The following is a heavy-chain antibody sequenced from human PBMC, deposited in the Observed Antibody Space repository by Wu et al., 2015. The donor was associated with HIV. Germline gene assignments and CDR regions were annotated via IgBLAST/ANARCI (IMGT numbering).Heavy chain of an antibody. D-gene: IGHD3-3*01. CDR3: ARAAMIEWLLSRPPIENPTRYGLDV. V-gene: IGHV1-69*13. CDR2: ILPIYGTT. J-gene: IGHJ6*02. Sequence: QVQLQQSGAELKRPGSSVKISCKAFGGTFNTYTINWVRQGPGQGLEWMGRILPIYGTTDYAQKFRDRVKMSADESTNTVYMEIRGLKSDDTAVYYCARAAMIEWLLSRPPIENPTRYGLDVWGQGTTITVSS. CDR1: GGTFNTYT.